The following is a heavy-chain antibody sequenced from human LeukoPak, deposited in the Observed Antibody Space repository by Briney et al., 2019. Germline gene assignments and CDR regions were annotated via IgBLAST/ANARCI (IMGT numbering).Heavy chain of an antibody. Sequence: PGGSLRLSCAASGFTFSNYNMNWVRQAPGKGLEWVSSISYSSSYIYYADSVKGRFTISRDNAKNSLYLQMNSLRAEDTAVYYCARIAVTYTFDYWGQGTLVTVSS. J-gene: IGHJ4*02. CDR2: ISYSSSYI. D-gene: IGHD4-17*01. CDR1: GFTFSNYN. CDR3: ARIAVTYTFDY. V-gene: IGHV3-21*01.